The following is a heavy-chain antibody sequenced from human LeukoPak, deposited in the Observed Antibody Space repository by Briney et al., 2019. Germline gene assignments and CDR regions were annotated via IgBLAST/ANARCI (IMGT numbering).Heavy chain of an antibody. CDR2: ISGSGGST. CDR3: AKDFVIDYYDSSGFYYFDY. V-gene: IGHV3-23*01. D-gene: IGHD3-22*01. CDR1: GFTFSNYA. Sequence: GGSLRLSCAASGFTFSNYAMSWVRQAPGKGLEWVSAISGSGGSTYYADSVKGRFTISRDNSKNTLYLQMNSLRAEDTAVYYCAKDFVIDYYDSSGFYYFDYWGQGTLVTVSS. J-gene: IGHJ4*02.